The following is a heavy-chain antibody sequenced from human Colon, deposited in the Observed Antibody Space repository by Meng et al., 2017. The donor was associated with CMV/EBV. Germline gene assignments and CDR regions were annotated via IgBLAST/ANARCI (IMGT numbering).Heavy chain of an antibody. V-gene: IGHV3-21*01. CDR1: RFTFSSYS. CDR3: ARDLSNYDGNWFDP. Sequence: GESLKISCAASRFTFSSYSMNWVRQAPGKGLEWVSSISSSSSYIYYADSVKGRFTISRDNAKNSLYLQMNSLRAEDTAVYYCARDLSNYDGNWFDPWGQGTLVTVSS. J-gene: IGHJ5*02. CDR2: ISSSSSYI. D-gene: IGHD4-11*01.